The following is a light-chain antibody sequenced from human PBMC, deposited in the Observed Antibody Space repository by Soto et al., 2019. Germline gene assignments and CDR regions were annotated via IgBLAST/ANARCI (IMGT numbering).Light chain of an antibody. V-gene: IGLV2-8*01. CDR3: SSYAGSRNPYV. Sequence: QSALTQPPSASGSPGQSVTISCSGTNSDVGGSDFVSWFQQHPGKAPKLIIYDVNKRPSGVPDRFSGSKSGNTASLTVSGLQADDEADYYCSSYAGSRNPYVFGTGTKVTVL. CDR1: NSDVGGSDF. CDR2: DVN. J-gene: IGLJ1*01.